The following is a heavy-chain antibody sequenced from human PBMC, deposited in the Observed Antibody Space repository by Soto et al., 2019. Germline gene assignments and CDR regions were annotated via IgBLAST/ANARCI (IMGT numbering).Heavy chain of an antibody. CDR2: IYYSGNT. CDR1: GDSVSSGSYY. D-gene: IGHD3-16*02. V-gene: IGHV4-61*01. Sequence: QVQLQESGPGLVKPSETLSLTCTVSGDSVSSGSYYWSWIRQPPGKGLEWIGYIYYSGNTNYNPSLRGRVTISVDTSKTQFSLKLSSVTAADTAVYYCARDFWGTYRRDAFDIWGQGTMVTVSS. CDR3: ARDFWGTYRRDAFDI. J-gene: IGHJ3*02.